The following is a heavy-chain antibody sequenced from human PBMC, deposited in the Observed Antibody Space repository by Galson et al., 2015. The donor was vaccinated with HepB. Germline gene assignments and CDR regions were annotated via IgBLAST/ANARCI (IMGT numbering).Heavy chain of an antibody. CDR2: IDTNTGNP. J-gene: IGHJ4*02. D-gene: IGHD2-2*01. CDR3: ARGYCSSTSCYDPDY. Sequence: SVKVSCKASGGTFSSYDINWVRQAPGQGLEWMGWIDTNTGNPTYAQGFTGRFVFSLDTSVSTAYLQISSLKAEDTAVYYCARGYCSSTSCYDPDYWGQGTLVTVSS. V-gene: IGHV7-4-1*02. CDR1: GGTFSSYD.